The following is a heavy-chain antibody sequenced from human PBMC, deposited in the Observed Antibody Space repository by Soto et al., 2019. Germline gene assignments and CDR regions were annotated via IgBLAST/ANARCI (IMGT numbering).Heavy chain of an antibody. D-gene: IGHD1-26*01. J-gene: IGHJ4*02. CDR3: ARGQWELLFDY. CDR2: IYYSGST. Sequence: SETLSLTCAVSGGSISSGGYYWSWIRQHPGKGLEWIGYIYYSGSTYYNPSLKSRVTISVDTSKNQFSLKLSSVTAADTAVYYCARGQWELLFDYWGQGTLVTVS. CDR1: GGSISSGGYY. V-gene: IGHV4-31*11.